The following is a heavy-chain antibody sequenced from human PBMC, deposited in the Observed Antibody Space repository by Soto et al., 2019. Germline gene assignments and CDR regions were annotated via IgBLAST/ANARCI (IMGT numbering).Heavy chain of an antibody. D-gene: IGHD5-18*01. Sequence: EVQLVESGGGLVQPGGSLRLSCAASGFTVSTNFMTWVRQAAGKGLEWVSVIYSGGSTFYADSVKGRFTITRDNSENTLYFQMNSLRAEDTAVYYCARAKMQLWPNYYDDGLDVWGQGTTVTVSS. CDR3: ARAKMQLWPNYYDDGLDV. CDR1: GFTVSTNF. J-gene: IGHJ6*02. CDR2: IYSGGST. V-gene: IGHV3-66*01.